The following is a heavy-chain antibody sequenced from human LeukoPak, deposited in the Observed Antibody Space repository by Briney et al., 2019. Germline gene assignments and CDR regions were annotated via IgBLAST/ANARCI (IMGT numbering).Heavy chain of an antibody. CDR3: AREREQWNAFVI. V-gene: IGHV3-21*01. Sequence: WGTLRLTCAASGFTFSSYSMNWVRQPPGKGLEWVSSINSSSSYIYYPDSVKCRFTISRDNAKNSLYLQMNRLRAEVTVVYFCAREREQWNAFVIWGQGTMVTVSS. CDR2: INSSSSYI. J-gene: IGHJ3*02. D-gene: IGHD6-19*01. CDR1: GFTFSSYS.